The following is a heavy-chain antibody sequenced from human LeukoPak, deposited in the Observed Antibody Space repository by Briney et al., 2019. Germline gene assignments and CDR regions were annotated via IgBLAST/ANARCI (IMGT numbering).Heavy chain of an antibody. V-gene: IGHV3-7*01. CDR1: GFTFSTYW. CDR2: IKQDGSQK. CDR3: ARDTGCAGGTCLSFYDY. D-gene: IGHD2-15*01. Sequence: PGGSLRLSCAASGFTFSTYWMTWVRQAPGKGLEWVANIKQDGSQKYYVDSVKGRFTISRDNAKNSLYLQMDSLRAEDTAVYYSARDTGCAGGTCLSFYDYWGQGTLVTVSS. J-gene: IGHJ4*02.